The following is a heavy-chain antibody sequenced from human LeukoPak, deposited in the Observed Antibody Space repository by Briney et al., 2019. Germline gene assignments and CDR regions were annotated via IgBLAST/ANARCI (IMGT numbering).Heavy chain of an antibody. CDR3: ARGGQQWWGYYYYYMDV. D-gene: IGHD2-15*01. CDR2: IYYSGST. CDR1: GGSISSYY. Sequence: SETLSLTCTVSGGSISSYYWSWIRQPPGKGLEWIGYIYYSGSTNYNPSLKSRVTISVDTSKNQFSLKLSSVTAADTAVYYCARGGQQWWGYYYYYMDVWGKGTTVTVSS. V-gene: IGHV4-59*01. J-gene: IGHJ6*03.